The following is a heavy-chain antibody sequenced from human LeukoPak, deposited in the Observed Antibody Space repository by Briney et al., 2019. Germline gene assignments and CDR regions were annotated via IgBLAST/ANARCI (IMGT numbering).Heavy chain of an antibody. D-gene: IGHD3-10*01. CDR2: IWYDGGNK. Sequence: GGSLRLSCAASGYSLSNYGMHWVRQAPGKGLEWEAVIWYDGGNKYYGDSVKGRFTISRDTSKNTMYLQMNSLRAEDTAVYYCARDRRYGSGSGSRYYGMDVWGQGTTVTVSS. CDR1: GYSLSNYG. J-gene: IGHJ6*02. V-gene: IGHV3-33*01. CDR3: ARDRRYGSGSGSRYYGMDV.